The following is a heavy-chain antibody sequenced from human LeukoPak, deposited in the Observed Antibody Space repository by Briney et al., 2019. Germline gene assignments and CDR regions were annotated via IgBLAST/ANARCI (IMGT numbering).Heavy chain of an antibody. Sequence: PGGSLRLSCVTSGIIFRSYWMTWVRQAPGKGLQWVANINQDGHQKYYVDSVRGRFTISRDNATNSLFLQMESLRAEDTAVYYCARGTLETTYSDGYLVDYWGQGTLVTVSS. D-gene: IGHD5-18*01. CDR3: ARGTLETTYSDGYLVDY. J-gene: IGHJ4*02. CDR2: INQDGHQK. CDR1: GIIFRSYW. V-gene: IGHV3-7*01.